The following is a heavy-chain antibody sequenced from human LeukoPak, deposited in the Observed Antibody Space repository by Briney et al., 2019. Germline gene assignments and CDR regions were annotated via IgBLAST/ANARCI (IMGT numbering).Heavy chain of an antibody. J-gene: IGHJ4*02. V-gene: IGHV4-38-2*02. Sequence: SETLSLTCTVSGYSISGGYYWGWIRQPPGKGLEWIGNIYHSGSTQYNPSLKSRVTISIDTSKNQFSLKLSSVTAADTAVYYCARDDVEMATINVWGQGTLVTVSS. CDR1: GYSISGGYY. CDR2: IYHSGST. D-gene: IGHD5-24*01. CDR3: ARDDVEMATINV.